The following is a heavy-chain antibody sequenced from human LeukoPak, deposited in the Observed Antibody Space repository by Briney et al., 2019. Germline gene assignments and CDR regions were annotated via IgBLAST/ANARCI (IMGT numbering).Heavy chain of an antibody. CDR3: ARDAYSGYDYGGEGYYYYMDV. V-gene: IGHV1-69*13. CDR2: IIPIFGTA. D-gene: IGHD5-12*01. CDR1: GYTFTSYA. Sequence: GASVKVSCKASGYTFTSYAISWVRQAPGQGLEWMGGIIPIFGTANYAQKFQGRVTITADESTSTAYMELSSLRSEDTAVYYCARDAYSGYDYGGEGYYYYMDVWGKGTTVTISS. J-gene: IGHJ6*03.